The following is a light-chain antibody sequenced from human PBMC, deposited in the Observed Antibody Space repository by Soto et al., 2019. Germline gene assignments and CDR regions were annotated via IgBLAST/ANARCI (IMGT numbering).Light chain of an antibody. J-gene: IGLJ3*02. V-gene: IGLV2-8*01. Sequence: QSVLTQPPSASGSPGQSVTISCTGTSSDVGAYNYVSWYQQHAGKAPKLVIYEVTKRPSGVPDRFSGSKSANTASLTVSGLQAEDEGDYYCSSFASSNTWVFGGGTKVTVL. CDR2: EVT. CDR3: SSFASSNTWV. CDR1: SSDVGAYNY.